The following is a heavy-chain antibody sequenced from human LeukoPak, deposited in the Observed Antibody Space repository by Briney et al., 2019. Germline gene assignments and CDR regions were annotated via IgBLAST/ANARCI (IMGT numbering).Heavy chain of an antibody. Sequence: GGSLRLSCAPSGFTFDDYAMHWVRQGPGKGLEWVSGISWNRGSIGYADSVKGRFTISRDNAKNSLYLQMNSLRVEDTALYYCAKYICSSTGCHECDYWGERPLVSVSS. V-gene: IGHV3-9*01. CDR1: GFTFDDYA. J-gene: IGHJ4*02. CDR3: AKYICSSTGCHECDY. CDR2: ISWNRGSI. D-gene: IGHD2-2*01.